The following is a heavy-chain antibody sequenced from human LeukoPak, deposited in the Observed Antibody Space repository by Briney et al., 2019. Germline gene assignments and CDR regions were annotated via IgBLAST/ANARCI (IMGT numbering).Heavy chain of an antibody. CDR2: IYYSGST. Sequence: PSETLSLTCTVSGGSISSSSYYWGWLRQPPGKGLEYIGSIYYSGSTYYNPSLRSRGTISVDTSKNQFSLKLSSVTAADTAVYYCARGHYDSSGYYWFDPWGQGTLVTVSS. V-gene: IGHV4-39*01. CDR1: GGSISSSSYY. J-gene: IGHJ5*02. CDR3: ARGHYDSSGYYWFDP. D-gene: IGHD3-22*01.